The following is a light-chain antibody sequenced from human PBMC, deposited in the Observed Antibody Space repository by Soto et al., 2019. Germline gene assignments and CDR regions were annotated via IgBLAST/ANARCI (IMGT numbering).Light chain of an antibody. CDR2: GAS. J-gene: IGKJ5*01. CDR1: QSVSNNY. V-gene: IGKV3-20*01. CDR3: QQYDDSIT. Sequence: EIVLTQSPDTLSLSPGESATLSCRASQSVSNNYLAWYQQKPGRAPRLLIYGASNRATGIPDRFSGSGSGIDFTLTINRLEPEDFAVFYCQQYDDSITFGQGTRLEIE.